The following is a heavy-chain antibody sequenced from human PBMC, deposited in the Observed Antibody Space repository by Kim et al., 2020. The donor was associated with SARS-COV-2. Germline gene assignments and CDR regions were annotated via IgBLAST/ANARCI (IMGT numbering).Heavy chain of an antibody. J-gene: IGHJ4*02. D-gene: IGHD3-22*01. CDR1: GFTFSSYW. V-gene: IGHV3-7*01. CDR2: IKQDGSEK. Sequence: GGSLRLSCAASGFTFSSYWMSWVRQAPGKGLEWVANIKQDGSEKYYVDSVKGRFTISRDNAKNSLYLQMNSLRAEDTAVYYCARDRAWYDDSSGYSNIDYGGQGTLVTVSS. CDR3: ARDRAWYDDSSGYSNIDY.